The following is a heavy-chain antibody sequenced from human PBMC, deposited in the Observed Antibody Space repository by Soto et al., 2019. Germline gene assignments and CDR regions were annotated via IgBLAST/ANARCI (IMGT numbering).Heavy chain of an antibody. CDR3: TTTYYDILTGYYLSDY. J-gene: IGHJ4*02. Sequence: GGSLRLSCAASGFTFSNAWMSWVRQAPGKGLEWVGRIKSKTDGGTTDYAAPVKGRFTISRDDSKNTLYLQMNSLKTEDTAVYYCTTTYYDILTGYYLSDYWGQGTLVTVSS. CDR2: IKSKTDGGTT. D-gene: IGHD3-9*01. V-gene: IGHV3-15*01. CDR1: GFTFSNAW.